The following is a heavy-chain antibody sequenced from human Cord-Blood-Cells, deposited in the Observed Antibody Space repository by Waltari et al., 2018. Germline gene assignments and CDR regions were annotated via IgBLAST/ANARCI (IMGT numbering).Heavy chain of an antibody. J-gene: IGHJ3*02. CDR1: GFTVSSNY. V-gene: IGHV3-53*01. Sequence: EVQLVESGGGLIQPGGSLRLSCAASGFTVSSNYMSWVRQAPGKGLDWVSVIYSGGSTYYADSVKGRFTISRDNSKNTLYLQMNSLRAEDTAVYYCATGSSGSTTPDAFDIWDQGTMVTVSS. CDR2: IYSGGST. D-gene: IGHD3-3*01. CDR3: ATGSSGSTTPDAFDI.